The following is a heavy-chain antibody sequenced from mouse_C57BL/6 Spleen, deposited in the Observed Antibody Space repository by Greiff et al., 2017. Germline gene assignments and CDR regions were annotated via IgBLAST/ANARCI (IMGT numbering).Heavy chain of an antibody. CDR1: GYSFTSYY. CDR2: IYPGSGNT. Sequence: QVQLQQSGPELVKPGASVKISCKASGYSFTSYYIHWVKQRPGQGLEWIGWIYPGSGNTKYNEKFKGKATLTAYTSSSTAYMQLSSLTSEDSAVYYCARDGSGYAMDYWGQGTSVTVSS. CDR3: ARDGSGYAMDY. J-gene: IGHJ4*01. V-gene: IGHV1-66*01. D-gene: IGHD1-2*01.